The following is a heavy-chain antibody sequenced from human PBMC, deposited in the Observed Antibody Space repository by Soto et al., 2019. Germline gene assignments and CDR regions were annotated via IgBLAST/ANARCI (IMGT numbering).Heavy chain of an antibody. D-gene: IGHD3-22*01. J-gene: IGHJ4*02. V-gene: IGHV3-30*18. CDR3: AKDRYYDSSGPVDY. CDR1: GFTFSSYG. Sequence: PGGSLRLSCAASGFTFSSYGMHWVRQAPGKGLEWVAVIPYDGSNKYYADSVKGRFTISRDNSKNTLYLQMNSLRAEDTAVYYCAKDRYYDSSGPVDYWGQGTLVTVSS. CDR2: IPYDGSNK.